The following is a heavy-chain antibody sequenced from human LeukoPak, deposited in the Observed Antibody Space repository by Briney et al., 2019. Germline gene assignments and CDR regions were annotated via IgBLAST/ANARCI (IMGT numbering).Heavy chain of an antibody. CDR3: ARGYTGGWYYFDY. J-gene: IGHJ4*02. CDR2: ISASGST. Sequence: SETLSLTCTVSGDSISSYYWNWIRRPAGKGLEWIGRISASGSTNYNPSLKSRVTMSADTSKSQFSLRLSSVTAADTAVYYCARGYTGGWYYFDYWGQGTPVTVSS. D-gene: IGHD6-19*01. CDR1: GDSISSYY. V-gene: IGHV4-4*07.